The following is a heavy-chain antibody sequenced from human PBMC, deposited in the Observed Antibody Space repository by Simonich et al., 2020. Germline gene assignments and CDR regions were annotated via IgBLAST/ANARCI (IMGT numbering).Heavy chain of an antibody. Sequence: QVQLVQSGAEVKKPGASGKVSCKASGYTFTGYYMPWVRQAPGQGLGWMGWINPNSGGTNYAQKFQGMVTMTRDTSISTAYMELSRLRSDDTAVYYCARDPVVPAAIRNAFDIWGQGTMVTVSS. V-gene: IGHV1-2*02. J-gene: IGHJ3*02. CDR1: GYTFTGYY. CDR2: INPNSGGT. D-gene: IGHD2-2*01. CDR3: ARDPVVPAAIRNAFDI.